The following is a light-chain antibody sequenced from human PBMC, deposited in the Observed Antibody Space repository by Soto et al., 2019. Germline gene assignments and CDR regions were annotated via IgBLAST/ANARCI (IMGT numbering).Light chain of an antibody. CDR1: QSVDNGY. Sequence: EIVLTQSPGTLSLSPGERATLSCRASQSVDNGYLAWYQQKPGQAPRLLIYGASSRATGIPDRFGGSGAGTDFTLTVSRLEPEDFAVYYCQQRSSAITFGQGTRLEIK. CDR2: GAS. CDR3: QQRSSAIT. J-gene: IGKJ5*01. V-gene: IGKV3D-20*02.